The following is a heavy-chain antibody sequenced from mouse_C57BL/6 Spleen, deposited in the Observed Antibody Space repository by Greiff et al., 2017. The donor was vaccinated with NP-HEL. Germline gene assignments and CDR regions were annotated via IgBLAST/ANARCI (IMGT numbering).Heavy chain of an antibody. CDR2: INPSSGYT. J-gene: IGHJ2*01. V-gene: IGHV1-4*01. CDR3: ARQLTGTGNFDY. CDR1: GYTFTSYT. Sequence: QVQLQQSGAELARPGASVKMSCKASGYTFTSYTMHWVKQRPGQGLEWIGYINPSSGYTKYNQKFKDKATLTADKSSSTAYMQLSSLTSEDSAVYYCARQLTGTGNFDYWGQGTTLTVSS. D-gene: IGHD4-1*01.